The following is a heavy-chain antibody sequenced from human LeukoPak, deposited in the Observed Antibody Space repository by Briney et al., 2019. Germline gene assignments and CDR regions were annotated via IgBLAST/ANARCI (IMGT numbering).Heavy chain of an antibody. D-gene: IGHD6-13*01. Sequence: GRSLRLSCAASGFTFSIYGMHWVRQAPGKGLEWVAAISSDGNGIFYADSIRGRFTISRGNSRNTVSLQMNSLRAEDTAIYYCAKRGHFSSSWYHYFDYWGQGTLVTVSS. CDR1: GFTFSIYG. CDR3: AKRGHFSSSWYHYFDY. J-gene: IGHJ4*02. V-gene: IGHV3-30*18. CDR2: ISSDGNGI.